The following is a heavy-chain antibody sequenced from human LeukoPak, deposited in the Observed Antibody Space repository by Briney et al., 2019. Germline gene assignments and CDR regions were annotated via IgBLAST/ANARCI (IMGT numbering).Heavy chain of an antibody. D-gene: IGHD2/OR15-2a*01. CDR1: GFTFSRYS. J-gene: IGHJ6*02. Sequence: PGGSLRLSCVASGFTFSRYSLNWVRQAPGKGLEWVSYISVSGNIVHYADSVKGRFTISRNDAKNSLYLQMDNLRDEDTAVYYCARDPTWDYYGMDVWGQGTTVTVSS. CDR3: ARDPTWDYYGMDV. V-gene: IGHV3-48*02. CDR2: ISVSGNIV.